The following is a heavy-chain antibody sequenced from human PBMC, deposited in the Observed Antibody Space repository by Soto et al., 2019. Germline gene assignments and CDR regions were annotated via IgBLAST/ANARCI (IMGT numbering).Heavy chain of an antibody. Sequence: PXGSLRLSCAAAGFTFSPYAVNWVRQAPGKGLEWVSFIISSGVTTCYADSVKGRFTISRDNSKNTLSLQMNSLRVEDTAVYYCAKNWKSVRGVILQYYGMDVSGQGTAVTVSS. CDR2: IISSGVTT. J-gene: IGHJ6*02. CDR1: GFTFSPYA. CDR3: AKNWKSVRGVILQYYGMDV. V-gene: IGHV3-23*01. D-gene: IGHD3-10*01.